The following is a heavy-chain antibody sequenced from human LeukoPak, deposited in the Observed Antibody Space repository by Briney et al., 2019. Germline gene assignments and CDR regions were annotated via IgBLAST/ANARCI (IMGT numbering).Heavy chain of an antibody. V-gene: IGHV3-23*01. Sequence: PGGSLRLSCAASGFTFSSYWMSWVRQAPGKGLEWVSAISGSGGSTYYADSVKGRFTISRDNSKNTLYLQMNSLRAEDTAVYYCAKGTYSGSYYPSDYWGQGTLVTVSS. CDR3: AKGTYSGSYYPSDY. CDR1: GFTFSSYW. J-gene: IGHJ4*02. D-gene: IGHD1-26*01. CDR2: ISGSGGST.